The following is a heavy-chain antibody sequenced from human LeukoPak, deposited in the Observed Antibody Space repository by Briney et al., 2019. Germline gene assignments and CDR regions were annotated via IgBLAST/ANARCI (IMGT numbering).Heavy chain of an antibody. Sequence: GASVKVSCKASGYTFTGYYMHWVRQAPGQGLEWMGWINPNSGNTGYAQKFQGRVTMTRNTSISTAYMELSSLRSEDTAVYYCARGQKSCTNGVCYTANWFDPWGQGTLVTVSS. CDR1: GYTFTGYY. V-gene: IGHV1-8*02. CDR3: ARGQKSCTNGVCYTANWFDP. CDR2: INPNSGNT. J-gene: IGHJ5*02. D-gene: IGHD2-8*01.